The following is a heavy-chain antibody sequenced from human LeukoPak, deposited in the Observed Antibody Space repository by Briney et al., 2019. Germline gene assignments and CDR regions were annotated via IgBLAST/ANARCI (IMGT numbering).Heavy chain of an antibody. CDR1: GYTFTSYG. Sequence: ASVKVSCKASGYTFTSYGISWVRQAPGQGLEWMGWINPNSGGTNYAQKFQGRVTMTRDTSISTAYMELSRLRSDDTAVYYCARSYSSGAGLGFDYWGQGTLVTVSS. J-gene: IGHJ4*02. CDR2: INPNSGGT. D-gene: IGHD6-19*01. V-gene: IGHV1-2*02. CDR3: ARSYSSGAGLGFDY.